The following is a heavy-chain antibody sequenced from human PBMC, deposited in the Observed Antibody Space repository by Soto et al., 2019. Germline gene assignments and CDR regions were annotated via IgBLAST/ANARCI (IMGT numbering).Heavy chain of an antibody. CDR2: INHSGST. V-gene: IGHV4-34*01. J-gene: IGHJ5*02. CDR3: ARDGGGYCSGGSCYPVPRANWFDP. Sequence: QVQLQQWGAGLLKPSETLSLTCAVYGGSFSGYYWSWIRQPPGKGLEWIGEINHSGSTNYNPSLKCRVTISVDTSKNQFSQKLSSVTAADTAVYYCARDGGGYCSGGSCYPVPRANWFDPWGQGTLVTVSS. D-gene: IGHD2-15*01. CDR1: GGSFSGYY.